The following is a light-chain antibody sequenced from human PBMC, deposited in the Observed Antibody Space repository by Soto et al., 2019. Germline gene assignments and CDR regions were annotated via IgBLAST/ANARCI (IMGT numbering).Light chain of an antibody. CDR3: ASYTGTSTDVL. V-gene: IGLV2-14*01. J-gene: IGLJ2*01. CDR2: EVS. CDR1: SSDIGAYNY. Sequence: QSALTQPASVSGPPGQSITISCAGTSSDIGAYNYVSWYQQHPGRAPKLMLYEVSHRPSGVSNRFSGSKSANTASLTISGLQPEDEADYYCASYTGTSTDVLFGGGTQLTVL.